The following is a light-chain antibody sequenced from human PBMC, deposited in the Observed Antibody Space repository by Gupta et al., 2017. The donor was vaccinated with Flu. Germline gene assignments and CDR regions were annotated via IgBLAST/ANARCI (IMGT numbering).Light chain of an antibody. CDR3: CSYGGSKF. CDR1: SSDVGGYNY. CDR2: EVN. Sequence: GSPGQSVTISCTGTSSDVGGYNYVSWYQQHPGKAPKLIIYEVNKRPSGVPDRFSVSKSGNTASLTVSGLLAEAEADYYCCSYGGSKFFGGG. V-gene: IGLV2-8*01. J-gene: IGLJ2*01.